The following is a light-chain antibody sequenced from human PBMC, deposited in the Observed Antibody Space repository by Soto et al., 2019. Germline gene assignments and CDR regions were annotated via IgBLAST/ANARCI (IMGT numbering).Light chain of an antibody. CDR2: AAS. Sequence: DIKMSQSPSSLSASLGDRVTITCRASQSISTYLSWYQQRPGKAPHLLIFAASSLQSGVPSRFSGRRSGTEFTLNISSLQPADVGTYYCQQSYSTAWTFGQGTMVDVK. J-gene: IGKJ1*01. CDR3: QQSYSTAWT. CDR1: QSISTY. V-gene: IGKV1-39*01.